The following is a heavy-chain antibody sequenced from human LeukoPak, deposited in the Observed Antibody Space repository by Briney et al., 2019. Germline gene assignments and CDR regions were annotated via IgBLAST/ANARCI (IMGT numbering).Heavy chain of an antibody. Sequence: KAGESLKISCKGSGYSFTSYWIGWVRQMPGKDLEWMGIIYPGDSDTRYSPSFQGQVTISADKSISTAYLQWSSLKASDTAMYYCARHGADSGYEETLGYWGQGTLVTVSS. J-gene: IGHJ4*02. CDR3: ARHGADSGYEETLGY. CDR1: GYSFTSYW. CDR2: IYPGDSDT. V-gene: IGHV5-51*01. D-gene: IGHD5-12*01.